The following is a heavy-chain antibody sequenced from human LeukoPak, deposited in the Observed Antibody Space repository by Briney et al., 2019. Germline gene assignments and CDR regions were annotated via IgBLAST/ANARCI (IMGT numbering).Heavy chain of an antibody. D-gene: IGHD2-2*01. J-gene: IGHJ5*02. CDR3: ARTLVVPAATTPTNREAYSWFDP. V-gene: IGHV3-11*01. CDR1: GFTFSDYY. Sequence: GGSLRLSCAASGFTFSDYYMSWIRPAPGKGLEWVSYISSSGSTIYYADSVKGRFTISRDNAKNSLYLQMNSLRAEDTAVYYCARTLVVPAATTPTNREAYSWFDPWGQGTLVTVSS. CDR2: ISSSGSTI.